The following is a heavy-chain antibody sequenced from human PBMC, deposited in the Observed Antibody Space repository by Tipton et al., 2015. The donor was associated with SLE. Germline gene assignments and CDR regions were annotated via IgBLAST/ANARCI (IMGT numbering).Heavy chain of an antibody. CDR2: ISSTGST. Sequence: SLTCTVSGVSISSSRYYSTWSWIRQSAGKGLEWIGRISSTGSTNYNPSLKSRVTMSVDTSKNQFSLRVTSVTAADSAIYYCTRDRTPDYYYYYMDVWGQGTTVTVSS. CDR1: GVSISSSRYYST. CDR3: TRDRTPDYYYYYMDV. V-gene: IGHV4-61*02. D-gene: IGHD2-15*01. J-gene: IGHJ6*03.